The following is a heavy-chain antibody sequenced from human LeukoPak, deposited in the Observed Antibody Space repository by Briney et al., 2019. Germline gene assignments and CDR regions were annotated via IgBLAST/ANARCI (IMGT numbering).Heavy chain of an antibody. J-gene: IGHJ4*02. Sequence: ESLEVSCKGLGYSLTSYWIGWVRQIPGKGLDGRGINYPEDSDTRYSPSFQGQVAISADKSISTAYLQWSSLKASDNDTYYCARSCRDGYRDFDYWGQGTLVTVSS. V-gene: IGHV5-51*01. CDR3: ARSCRDGYRDFDY. CDR2: NYPEDSDT. CDR1: GYSLTSYW. D-gene: IGHD5-24*01.